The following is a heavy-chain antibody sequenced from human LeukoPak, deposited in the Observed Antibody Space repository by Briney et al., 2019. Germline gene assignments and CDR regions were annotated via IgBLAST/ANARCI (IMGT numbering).Heavy chain of an antibody. CDR1: GGSISSGGYY. CDR2: IYYSGST. D-gene: IGHD6-19*01. V-gene: IGHV4-31*03. Sequence: SQTLSLTCTVSGGSISSGGYYWSWIRQHPGKGLEWIGYIYYSGSTYYNPSLRSRVTISVDTSKNQFSLKLSSVTAADTAVYYCARVHSSGFNFDYWGQGTLVTVSS. J-gene: IGHJ4*02. CDR3: ARVHSSGFNFDY.